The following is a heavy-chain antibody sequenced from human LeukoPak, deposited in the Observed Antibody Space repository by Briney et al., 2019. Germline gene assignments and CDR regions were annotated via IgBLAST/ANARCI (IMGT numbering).Heavy chain of an antibody. V-gene: IGHV4-61*02. CDR2: IYTSGST. Sequence: PSQTLSLTCTVSGGSISSGSYYWSWIRQPAGKGLEWIGRIYTSGSTNYNPSLKSRVTISVDTSKNQFSLKLSSVTAADTAVYYCARGYYNSSGYHNWFDPWGQGTLVTVSS. J-gene: IGHJ5*02. CDR3: ARGYYNSSGYHNWFDP. CDR1: GGSISSGSYY. D-gene: IGHD3-22*01.